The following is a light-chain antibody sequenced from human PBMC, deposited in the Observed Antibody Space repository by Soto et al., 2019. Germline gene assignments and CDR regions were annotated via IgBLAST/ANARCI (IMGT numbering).Light chain of an antibody. Sequence: DIQMTQSPSSLSSSLGDRVTITCRASQGIRTYFAWYQQKPGKVPTLLIYAASTLQSGVPSRFSGSGSGTDFTLTISSLQPEDVAIYYCQQYATAPRTFGPGTKVDIK. J-gene: IGKJ3*01. CDR2: AAS. CDR1: QGIRTY. CDR3: QQYATAPRT. V-gene: IGKV1-27*01.